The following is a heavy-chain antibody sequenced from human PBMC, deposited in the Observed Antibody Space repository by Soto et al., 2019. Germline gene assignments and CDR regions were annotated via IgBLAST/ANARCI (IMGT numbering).Heavy chain of an antibody. Sequence: QVQLVQSGAEVKKPGSSVKVSCKAFGGTFSSYAISWVRQAPGQGLEWMGGIIPIFGTANYAQKFQGRVTITADESTSTAYMELSSLRSEDTAVYYCASPSIAARPNYYYYGMDVWGQGTTVTVSS. D-gene: IGHD6-6*01. CDR1: GGTFSSYA. CDR2: IIPIFGTA. J-gene: IGHJ6*02. CDR3: ASPSIAARPNYYYYGMDV. V-gene: IGHV1-69*01.